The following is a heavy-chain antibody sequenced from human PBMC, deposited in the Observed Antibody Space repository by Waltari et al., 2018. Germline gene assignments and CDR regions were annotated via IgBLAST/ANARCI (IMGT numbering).Heavy chain of an antibody. V-gene: IGHV3-53*01. Sequence: EVQLVESGGDLIKPGGSLRRSCEVYGFTVSTYDMSWVRQAPGKGLEWVSAIYSGGSSLYLDSVKGRFIMSRDNSKNTVYLQMDNVRAEDTAIYYCTTRLPRNYWGLGTLVTVSS. D-gene: IGHD2-15*01. CDR3: TTRLPRNY. CDR2: IYSGGSS. CDR1: GFTVSTYD. J-gene: IGHJ4*02.